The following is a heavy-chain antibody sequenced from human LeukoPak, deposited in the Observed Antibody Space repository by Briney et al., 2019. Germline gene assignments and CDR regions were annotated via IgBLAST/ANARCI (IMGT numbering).Heavy chain of an antibody. J-gene: IGHJ4*02. Sequence: PGGSLRLSCAASGFTFSNAWMSWVRQAPGKGLEWVGRIKSKSDGGTTDYAAPVKGRFTISRDDSKNTLYLQMNSLKTEDTAVYYCTTDWGCYGDCFEYWGQGTLVTVSS. V-gene: IGHV3-15*01. CDR3: TTDWGCYGDCFEY. CDR2: IKSKSDGGTT. CDR1: GFTFSNAW. D-gene: IGHD4-17*01.